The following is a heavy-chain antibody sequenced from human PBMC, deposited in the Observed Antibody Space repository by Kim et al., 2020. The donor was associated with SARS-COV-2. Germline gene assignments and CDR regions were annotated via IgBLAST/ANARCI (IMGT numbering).Heavy chain of an antibody. CDR2: ISSSGSTI. CDR3: ARDGGALYGDYGDY. V-gene: IGHV3-48*03. D-gene: IGHD4-17*01. Sequence: GGSLRLSCAASGFTFSSYEMNWVRQAPGKGLEWVSYISSSGSTIYYADSVKGRFTISRDNAKNSLYLQMNSLRAEDTAVYYCARDGGALYGDYGDYWGQGTLVTVSS. CDR1: GFTFSSYE. J-gene: IGHJ4*02.